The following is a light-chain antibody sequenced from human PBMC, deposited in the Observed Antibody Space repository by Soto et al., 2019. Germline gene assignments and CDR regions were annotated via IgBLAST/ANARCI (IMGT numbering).Light chain of an antibody. CDR2: DAS. V-gene: IGKV3-11*01. Sequence: EILLTQYPDTLSSSPGVRPTLSCRASQSVISYLAWYQQKPGQAPRLLIYDASNRATGIPARFSGSGSGTDFTLTITRLEPEDSAVYFCQQYTGPPTTFGQGTRLEIK. J-gene: IGKJ5*01. CDR1: QSVISY. CDR3: QQYTGPPTT.